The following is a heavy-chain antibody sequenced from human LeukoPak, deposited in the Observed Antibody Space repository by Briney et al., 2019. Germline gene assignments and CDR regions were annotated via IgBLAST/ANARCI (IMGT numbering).Heavy chain of an antibody. CDR1: GFTFSSYA. CDR2: ISGSGGST. Sequence: GGSLRLSCAASGFTFSSYAMSWVRQAPGKGLEWVSAISGSGGSTYYADSVKGRFTISRDNSKNTLYLQMNSLRAEDTAVYYCAKVGKKRGYSGYERDPDFDYWGQGTLVTVSS. D-gene: IGHD5-12*01. V-gene: IGHV3-23*01. J-gene: IGHJ4*02. CDR3: AKVGKKRGYSGYERDPDFDY.